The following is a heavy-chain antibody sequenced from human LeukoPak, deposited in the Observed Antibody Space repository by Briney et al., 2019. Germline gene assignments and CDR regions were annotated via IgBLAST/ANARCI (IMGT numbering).Heavy chain of an antibody. D-gene: IGHD2-21*02. CDR2: IYTSGST. CDR3: ARDVVTANYYYYYMDV. CDR1: GGSISSGSYY. V-gene: IGHV4-61*02. J-gene: IGHJ6*03. Sequence: EPSETLSLTCTVSGGSISSGSYYWSWIRQPAGKGLEWIGRIYTSGSTNYNPSLKSRVTMSVDTSKNQFSLKLSSVTAADTAVYYCARDVVTANYYYYYMDVWGKGTTVTISS.